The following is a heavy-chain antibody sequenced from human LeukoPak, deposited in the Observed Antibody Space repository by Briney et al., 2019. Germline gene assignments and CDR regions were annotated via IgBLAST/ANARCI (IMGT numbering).Heavy chain of an antibody. Sequence: GGSLRLSCAASGFTFSSYAMHWVRQAPGKGLEWVAVISYDGSNKYYADSVKGRFTISRDNSKNTLYLQMNSLRAEDTAVYYCARDGVRIPGLYYFDYWGQGTLVTVSS. CDR1: GFTFSSYA. D-gene: IGHD3-10*01. J-gene: IGHJ4*02. V-gene: IGHV3-30*04. CDR2: ISYDGSNK. CDR3: ARDGVRIPGLYYFDY.